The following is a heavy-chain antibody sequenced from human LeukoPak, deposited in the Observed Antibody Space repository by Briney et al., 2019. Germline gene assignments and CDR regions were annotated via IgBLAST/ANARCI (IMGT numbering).Heavy chain of an antibody. D-gene: IGHD3-10*01. Sequence: GGSLRLSCAASEFIFSTCWMSWVRQAPGKGLEWVANIKEDGSESHYVDSVKGRFTISRDNAKNSLYLQMNSLRAEDTAMYFCAKAGLLWFGESWMDVWGQGTTVTVSS. CDR3: AKAGLLWFGESWMDV. J-gene: IGHJ6*02. CDR1: EFIFSTCW. CDR2: IKEDGSES. V-gene: IGHV3-7*01.